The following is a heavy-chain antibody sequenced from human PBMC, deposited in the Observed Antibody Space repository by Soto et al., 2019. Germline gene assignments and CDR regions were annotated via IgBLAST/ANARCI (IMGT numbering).Heavy chain of an antibody. J-gene: IGHJ6*02. CDR1: GGSFDDFY. CDR2: ISHDGGT. Sequence: SETLSLTCAFYGGSFDDFYWSWVRQSPGKGLEWVGEISHDGGTNYSPSLASRVSISVDTSKNQFSPHLRSVTAADTGLYYCARGQLVWYGDLTPYHRDMDVWGQGTTVTVSS. D-gene: IGHD3-10*01. CDR3: ARGQLVWYGDLTPYHRDMDV. V-gene: IGHV4-34*01.